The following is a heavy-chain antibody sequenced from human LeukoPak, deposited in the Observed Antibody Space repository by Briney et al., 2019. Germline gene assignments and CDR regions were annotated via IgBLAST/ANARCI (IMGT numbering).Heavy chain of an antibody. D-gene: IGHD3-3*01. CDR1: GFTFSSYA. Sequence: GGSLRLSCSASGFTFSSYAMHWVRQAPGKGLEWVSLISGDGGSTYYADSVKGRFTISRDNSKNSLYLQMNSLRTEDTALYYCAKDGGHNGYYDFWSGSLRGWFDPWGQGTLVTVSS. CDR2: ISGDGGST. J-gene: IGHJ5*02. V-gene: IGHV3-43*02. CDR3: AKDGGHNGYYDFWSGSLRGWFDP.